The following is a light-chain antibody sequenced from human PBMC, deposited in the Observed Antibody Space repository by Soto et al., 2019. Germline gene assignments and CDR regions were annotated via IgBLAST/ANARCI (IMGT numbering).Light chain of an antibody. CDR3: QQYDEWPLT. CDR2: DAF. CDR1: QNVKTR. J-gene: IGKJ4*01. Sequence: EKVMTQSPATLSVSPGERATLSCRASQNVKTRLAWYQQKPGQAPRLLIFDAFTSATGIPARFSGSASGTDFTLTIISLQSEDSAVYYCQQYDEWPLTFGGGTKVEIK. V-gene: IGKV3-15*01.